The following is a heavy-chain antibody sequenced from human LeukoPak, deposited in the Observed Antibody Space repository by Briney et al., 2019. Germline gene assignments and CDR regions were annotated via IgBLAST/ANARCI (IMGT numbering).Heavy chain of an antibody. J-gene: IGHJ6*02. V-gene: IGHV4-59*01. D-gene: IGHD2-15*01. CDR3: AKGYCSGGSCYGYYYYGMDV. CDR2: IYYSGST. CDR1: GGSISNYY. Sequence: SETLYLTCTVSGGSISNYYWSWLRQPPGKGLEWIGYIYYSGSTNYNPSLKSRVTISVDTSKNQFSLKLSSVTAADTAVYYCAKGYCSGGSCYGYYYYGMDVWGQGTTVSVSS.